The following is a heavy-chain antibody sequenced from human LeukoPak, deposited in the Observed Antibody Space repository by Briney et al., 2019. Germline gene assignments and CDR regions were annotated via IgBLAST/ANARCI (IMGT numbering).Heavy chain of an antibody. CDR2: IYTSGST. Sequence: SETLSLTCTVSGGSISSYYWSWIRQPAGKGLEWIGRIYTSGSTNYNPSLKSRVTMSVDTSKNQFSLKLTSVTAADTAVYYCARGPDSGSHFAWFDPWGQGTLVTVSS. V-gene: IGHV4-4*07. J-gene: IGHJ5*02. CDR1: GGSISSYY. D-gene: IGHD3-10*01. CDR3: ARGPDSGSHFAWFDP.